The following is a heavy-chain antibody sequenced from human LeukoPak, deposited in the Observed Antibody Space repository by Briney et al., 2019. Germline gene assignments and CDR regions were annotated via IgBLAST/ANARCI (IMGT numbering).Heavy chain of an antibody. D-gene: IGHD1-26*01. CDR3: AKDRPPRGSGAFDI. V-gene: IGHV3-23*01. Sequence: GGSLRLSCAASGFTFSSYAMSWVRQAPGKGLEWVSAISGSGGRTNYADSVKGRFTISRDNSKNTLYLQMNSLRAEGTAVYYCAKDRPPRGSGAFDIWGQGTMVTVSS. J-gene: IGHJ3*02. CDR1: GFTFSSYA. CDR2: ISGSGGRT.